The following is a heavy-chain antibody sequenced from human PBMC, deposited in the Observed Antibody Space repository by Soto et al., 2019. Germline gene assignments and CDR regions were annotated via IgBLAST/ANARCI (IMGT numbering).Heavy chain of an antibody. D-gene: IGHD2-15*01. J-gene: IGHJ4*02. CDR2: IYYSGST. V-gene: IGHV4-59*08. Sequence: PSETLSLTCTVSGGSISSYYWSWIRQPPGKGLEWIGYIYYSGSTNYNPSLKSRVTISVDTSKNQFSLKLSSVTAADTAVYYWARRYRGTLDYWGQGTLVIVSS. CDR1: GGSISSYY. CDR3: ARRYRGTLDY.